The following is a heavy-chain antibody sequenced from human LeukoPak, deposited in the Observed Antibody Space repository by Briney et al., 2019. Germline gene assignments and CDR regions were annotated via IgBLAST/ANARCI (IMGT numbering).Heavy chain of an antibody. CDR2: ISSNGGST. D-gene: IGHD3-9*01. J-gene: IGHJ4*02. CDR1: GFSFSSHW. Sequence: GESLRLSCAGSGFSFSSHWLHWVRQAPGKGLEYVSAISSNGGSTYYANSVKGRFTISRDNSKNTLYLQMGSLRAEDMAVYYCAREKDTLRYFDWLLYYWGQGTLVTVSS. CDR3: AREKDTLRYFDWLLYY. V-gene: IGHV3-64*01.